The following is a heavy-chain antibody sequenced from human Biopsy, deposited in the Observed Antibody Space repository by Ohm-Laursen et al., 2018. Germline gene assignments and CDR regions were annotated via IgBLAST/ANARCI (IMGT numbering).Heavy chain of an antibody. CDR2: MIPSSGKT. D-gene: IGHD6-6*01. V-gene: IGHV1-8*01. J-gene: IGHJ5*02. CDR3: ARGYSRRVSIFEASIYWFDT. Sequence: SVKVYCKASGYSFSTYDVNWVRQARGQGLEWMGWMIPSSGKTGYAQRFQGRVTLTMNTSISTAYMELSGLRSEDTAVYFCARGYSRRVSIFEASIYWFDTWGQGTLVTVSS. CDR1: GYSFSTYD.